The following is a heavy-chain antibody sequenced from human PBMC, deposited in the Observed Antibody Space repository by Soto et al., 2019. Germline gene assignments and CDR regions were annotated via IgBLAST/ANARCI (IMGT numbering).Heavy chain of an antibody. CDR3: SRGVASLVYS. V-gene: IGHV1-69*02. CDR2: IVPITGMT. D-gene: IGHD2-15*01. CDR1: GGTFSSYT. J-gene: IGHJ4*02. Sequence: QVQLVQSGAEVKKPGSSVRVSCTPSGGTFSSYTIYWVRQAPGQGLEWMGRIVPITGMTRYAQKFQGRLTITAGTSTTTAYLELSSLAAEDSAVYFCSRGVASLVYSWGQGTQVTVSS.